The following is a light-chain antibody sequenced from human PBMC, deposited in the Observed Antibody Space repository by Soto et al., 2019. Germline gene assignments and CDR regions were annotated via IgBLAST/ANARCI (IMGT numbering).Light chain of an antibody. J-gene: IGKJ3*01. CDR3: QQYGRSPFT. V-gene: IGKV3-20*01. CDR1: QSVSSNN. CDR2: GAS. Sequence: EIVLTQSPGTLSLSPGERATLSCRASQSVSSNNLAWYQQRPGQAPRVVIYGASTRATGIPDRFGGSGSGTDFPLTISRLEPEDFAVYYCQQYGRSPFTFGPGTKGDIK.